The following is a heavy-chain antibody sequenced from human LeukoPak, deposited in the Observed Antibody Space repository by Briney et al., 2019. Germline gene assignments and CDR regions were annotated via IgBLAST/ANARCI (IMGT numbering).Heavy chain of an antibody. Sequence: QSGGSLRPSCTASGFTFTSYWMQWVRQAPGKGLVWVSCINNDGSSTNYADSVKGRFTISRDNAKNTVYLQMDSLRTEDTAVYYCVRGEAHDSWGQGTLITVSS. D-gene: IGHD1-26*01. CDR2: INNDGSST. CDR3: VRGEAHDS. CDR1: GFTFTSYW. J-gene: IGHJ4*02. V-gene: IGHV3-74*01.